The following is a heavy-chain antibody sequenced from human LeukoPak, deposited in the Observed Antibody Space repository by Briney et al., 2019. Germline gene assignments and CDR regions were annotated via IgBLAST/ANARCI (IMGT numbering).Heavy chain of an antibody. CDR3: AKGGYCSSTSCYAYYYYYMDV. D-gene: IGHD2-2*01. CDR1: GFPFSSYA. V-gene: IGHV3-23*01. Sequence: GGSLRLSCAASGFPFSSYAMSWVRQAPGKGLEWVSAISGRGGSTYYADSVKGRFTISRDNSKNTLYLQMNSLRAEDTAVYYCAKGGYCSSTSCYAYYYYYMDVWGKGTTVTVSS. CDR2: ISGRGGST. J-gene: IGHJ6*03.